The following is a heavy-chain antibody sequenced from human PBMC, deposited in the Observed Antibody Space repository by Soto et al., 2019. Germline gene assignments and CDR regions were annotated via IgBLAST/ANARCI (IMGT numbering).Heavy chain of an antibody. CDR1: GGSISSSSYY. Sequence: SETLSLTCSVSGGSISSSSYYWGWIRQPPGKGLEWIGNIYYSGSTYYNPSLKSRVTISVDTSKNQFSLKLSSVTAADTAVYYCARRVSYDILTRHYHFDYWGQGTLVTVSS. CDR2: IYYSGST. D-gene: IGHD3-9*01. J-gene: IGHJ4*02. CDR3: ARRVSYDILTRHYHFDY. V-gene: IGHV4-39*01.